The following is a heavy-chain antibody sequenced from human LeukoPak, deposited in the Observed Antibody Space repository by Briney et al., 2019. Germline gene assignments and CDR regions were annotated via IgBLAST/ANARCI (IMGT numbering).Heavy chain of an antibody. D-gene: IGHD2-2*01. CDR1: GFTLSTYA. Sequence: SGGSLRLSCAASGFTLSTYAMSWVRQTPGKGLEWVAATSSSDAGTYHADSVRGRFTISRDNSKNTLYLQMNSLRAEDTAVYYCAKDLTRIVVVPAATPDGWGQGTLVTISS. J-gene: IGHJ4*02. V-gene: IGHV3-23*01. CDR2: TSSSDAGT. CDR3: AKDLTRIVVVPAATPDG.